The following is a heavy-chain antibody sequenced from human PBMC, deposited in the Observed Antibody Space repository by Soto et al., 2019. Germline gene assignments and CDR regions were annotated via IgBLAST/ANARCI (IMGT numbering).Heavy chain of an antibody. CDR3: AKDLYSSSWYGDYFDY. Sequence: PGVSLRLSCAASGFNFRSHGMHWVRQKTGKGLEWVAVISYDGSNKYYADSVKGRFTISRDNSKNTLYLQMNSLRAEDTAVYYCAKDLYSSSWYGDYFDYWGQGTLVTVSS. J-gene: IGHJ4*02. D-gene: IGHD6-13*01. CDR1: GFNFRSHG. CDR2: ISYDGSNK. V-gene: IGHV3-30*18.